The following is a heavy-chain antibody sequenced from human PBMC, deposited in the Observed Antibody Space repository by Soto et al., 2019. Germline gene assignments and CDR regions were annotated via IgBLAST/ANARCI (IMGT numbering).Heavy chain of an antibody. CDR1: EFRFSAYW. D-gene: IGHD3-10*01. CDR3: VRDSARTFDY. Sequence: EVHLVESGGGLVRPGGSLRLSCAASEFRFSAYWIHWVRQVPGKGLAWVSHISNDDNSATYADSVKGRFTISRDDAKNTVYLQMNSLRADDTAVYYCVRDSARTFDYWGRGTLVTVSS. J-gene: IGHJ4*01. CDR2: ISNDDNSA. V-gene: IGHV3-74*01.